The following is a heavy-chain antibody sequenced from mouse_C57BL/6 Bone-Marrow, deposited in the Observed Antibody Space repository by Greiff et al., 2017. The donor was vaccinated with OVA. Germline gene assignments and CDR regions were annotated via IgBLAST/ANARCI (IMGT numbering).Heavy chain of an antibody. V-gene: IGHV6-3*01. J-gene: IGHJ1*03. CDR1: GFTFSNYW. D-gene: IGHD2-4*01. CDR3: TKDYDYERYFDV. CDR2: IRLKSDNYAT. Sequence: EVMLVESGGGLVQPGGSMKLSCVASGFTFSNYWMNWVRQSPEKGLEWVAQIRLKSDNYATHYAESVKGRFTISRDDSKSSVYLQMNNLRAEDTGIYYCTKDYDYERYFDVWGTGTTVTVSS.